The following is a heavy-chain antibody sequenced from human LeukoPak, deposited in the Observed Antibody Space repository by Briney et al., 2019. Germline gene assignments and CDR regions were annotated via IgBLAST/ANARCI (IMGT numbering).Heavy chain of an antibody. D-gene: IGHD3-10*01. Sequence: GGSLRLSCAASGFSFRNYWMHWVRQAPGKGLVWVSRINSDGSSTTYADSVKGRFTISRDNAKNTLYLQMDSLRAGDTAVYYCARDLDYYYGSGSYQSWGQGTLVTVSS. CDR3: ARDLDYYYGSGSYQS. V-gene: IGHV3-74*01. CDR2: INSDGSST. CDR1: GFSFRNYW. J-gene: IGHJ5*02.